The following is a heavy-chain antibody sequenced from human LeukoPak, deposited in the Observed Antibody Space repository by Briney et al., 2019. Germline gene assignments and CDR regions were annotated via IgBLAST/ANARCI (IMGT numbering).Heavy chain of an antibody. D-gene: IGHD6-19*01. CDR1: GFTFSSYE. J-gene: IGHJ4*02. CDR3: ARDGSGWYDY. V-gene: IGHV3-48*03. CDR2: ISSSGSTI. Sequence: GGSLRLSCEACGFTFSSYEMNWVRQAPGKGLEWVSYISSSGSTIYSTDSVKGRFTISRDNAKNSLYLQMNSLRAEDTAVYYCARDGSGWYDYWGQGILVTVSS.